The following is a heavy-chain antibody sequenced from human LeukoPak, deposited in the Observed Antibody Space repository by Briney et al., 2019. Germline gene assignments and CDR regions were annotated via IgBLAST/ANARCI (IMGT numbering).Heavy chain of an antibody. D-gene: IGHD5-24*01. CDR2: INAGNGNT. CDR3: AREIDRDDYNRFFDY. J-gene: IGHJ4*02. Sequence: ASVKVSCKASGYSFSTYTMNWVRQAPGQRLEWMGWINAGNGNTRYSQKFQGRVTITRDTSASTAYMEMRSLRSEDTAVYYCAREIDRDDYNRFFDYWGQGTLVAVSS. CDR1: GYSFSTYT. V-gene: IGHV1-3*01.